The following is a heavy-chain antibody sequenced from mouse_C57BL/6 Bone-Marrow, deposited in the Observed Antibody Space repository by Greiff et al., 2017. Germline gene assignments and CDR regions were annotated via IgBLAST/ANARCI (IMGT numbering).Heavy chain of an antibody. J-gene: IGHJ4*01. D-gene: IGHD1-1*01. V-gene: IGHV1-42*01. CDR2: INPSTGGT. CDR3: ARRSSQYYAMDY. Sequence: EVKLMESGPELVKPGASVKISCKASGYSFTGYYMNWVKQSPEKSLEWIGEINPSTGGTTYNQKFKAKATLTVDKSSSTAYMQLKSLTSEDSAVYYCARRSSQYYAMDYWGQGTSVTVSS. CDR1: GYSFTGYY.